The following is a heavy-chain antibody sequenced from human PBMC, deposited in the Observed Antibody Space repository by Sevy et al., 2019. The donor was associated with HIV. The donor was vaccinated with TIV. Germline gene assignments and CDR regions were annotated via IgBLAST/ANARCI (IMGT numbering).Heavy chain of an antibody. CDR1: GGTFSSYA. Sequence: ASVKVSCKASGGTFSSYAISWVRQAPGQGLEWMGGIIPIFGTANYAQKFQGRVTITADESTGTAYMERSSLRSEDTAVYYCARRSRAAQYYYDSSGYWGFGYWGQGTLVTVSS. CDR2: IIPIFGTA. V-gene: IGHV1-69*13. CDR3: ARRSRAAQYYYDSSGYWGFGY. J-gene: IGHJ4*02. D-gene: IGHD3-22*01.